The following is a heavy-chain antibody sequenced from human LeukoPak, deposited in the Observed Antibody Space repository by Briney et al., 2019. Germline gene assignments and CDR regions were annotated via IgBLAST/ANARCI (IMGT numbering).Heavy chain of an antibody. CDR3: TRESKYCAGTTCYTVAFDL. CDR1: GFTFSNYA. V-gene: IGHV3-23*01. J-gene: IGHJ3*01. Sequence: GGSLRLSCAASGFTFSNYAMSWVRQAPGKGLEWVSAISGSGRSTYYTDSVKGRFTISRDNSKNTLYLQMHSLRAEDTAVYHCTRESKYCAGTTCYTVAFDLWGQGTMVTVSS. D-gene: IGHD2-2*02. CDR2: ISGSGRST.